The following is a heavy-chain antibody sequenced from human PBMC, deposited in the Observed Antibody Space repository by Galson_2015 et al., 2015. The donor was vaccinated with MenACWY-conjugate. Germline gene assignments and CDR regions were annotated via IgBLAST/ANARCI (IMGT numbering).Heavy chain of an antibody. CDR3: ARGRTTPADAFDI. J-gene: IGHJ3*02. D-gene: IGHD4-17*01. V-gene: IGHV1-18*01. Sequence: SVKVSCKASGYTFSNYGISWVRQAPGQGLEWLGWISAYNGHTNYAQKFQGRVTMTTDTSTSTAYMELRSLRSDDTAVYYCARGRTTPADAFDIWGQGTMVTVSS. CDR2: ISAYNGHT. CDR1: GYTFSNYG.